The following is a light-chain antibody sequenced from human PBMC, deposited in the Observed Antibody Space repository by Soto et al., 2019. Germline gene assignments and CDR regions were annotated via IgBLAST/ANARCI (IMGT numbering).Light chain of an antibody. CDR1: SSDVGGSKL. Sequence: QSVLTQPASVSGSPGQSITISCTGTSSDVGGSKLVSWYHHHPGKAPKLIIYEDTKRPSGVSTRFSGSKSGNTASLTISGLQAEDEADYSCSSYAGSNNFVFGSGTKLTVL. CDR3: SSYAGSNNFV. J-gene: IGLJ1*01. V-gene: IGLV2-23*01. CDR2: EDT.